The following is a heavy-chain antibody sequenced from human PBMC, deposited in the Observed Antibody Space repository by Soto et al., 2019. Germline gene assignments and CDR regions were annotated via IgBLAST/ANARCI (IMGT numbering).Heavy chain of an antibody. CDR1: GFTFSSYG. CDR2: ISYDGNNK. D-gene: IGHD1-26*01. J-gene: IGHJ6*02. V-gene: IGHV3-30*18. CDR3: AKDIEEVVYYYGMDV. Sequence: QVQLVESGGGVVQPGTSLRLSCVASGFTFSSYGMHWVRQAPGKGLEWVALISYDGNNKYYGDSVKCRFTIFRDNSKNTLFVQMNSLRAEDTAVYFCAKDIEEVVYYYGMDVWGHGTTVTVSS.